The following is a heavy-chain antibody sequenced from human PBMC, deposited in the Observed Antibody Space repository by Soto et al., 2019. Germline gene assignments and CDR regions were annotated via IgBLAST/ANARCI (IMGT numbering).Heavy chain of an antibody. J-gene: IGHJ4*02. CDR1: GFTFSSYA. Sequence: QVQLVGSGGGVVQPGRSLRLSCAASGFTFSSYAMHWVRRAPGKGLEWMAVMSYDGSNKYYADSVKGRFTISRDNPKNTLYLQMNSLRPEDTALYYCARDGGAYWGQGTLVIVSS. CDR2: MSYDGSNK. D-gene: IGHD3-16*01. CDR3: ARDGGAY. V-gene: IGHV3-30-3*01.